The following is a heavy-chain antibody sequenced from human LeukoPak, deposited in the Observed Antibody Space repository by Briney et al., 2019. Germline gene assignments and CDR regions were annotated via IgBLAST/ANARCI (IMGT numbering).Heavy chain of an antibody. V-gene: IGHV3-33*01. CDR2: IWHDGSNK. CDR1: GSTFSSYG. Sequence: GGSLRLSCAASGSTFSSYGMHWVRQAPGKGLEWVAVIWHDGSNKYYADSVKGRFSISRDNSKNTLYLQMNSLRAEDTAVYYCARGSGGYYYGMDVWGQGTTVTVSS. CDR3: ARGSGGYYYGMDV. J-gene: IGHJ6*02. D-gene: IGHD2-8*02.